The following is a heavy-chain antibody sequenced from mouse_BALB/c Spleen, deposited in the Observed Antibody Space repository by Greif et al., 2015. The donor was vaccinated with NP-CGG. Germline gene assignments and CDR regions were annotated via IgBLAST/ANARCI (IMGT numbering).Heavy chain of an antibody. CDR1: GYTFTSYW. CDR2: INPSTGYT. J-gene: IGHJ4*01. V-gene: IGHV1-7*01. Sequence: VQLQQSGAELAKPGASVKMSCKASGYTFTSYWMHWVKQRPGQGLEWIGYINPSTGYTEYNQKFKDKATLTADKSSSTAYMQLSSLTSEDSAAYYCARFLYDGYYVDAMDYWGQGTSVTVSS. CDR3: ARFLYDGYYVDAMDY. D-gene: IGHD2-3*01.